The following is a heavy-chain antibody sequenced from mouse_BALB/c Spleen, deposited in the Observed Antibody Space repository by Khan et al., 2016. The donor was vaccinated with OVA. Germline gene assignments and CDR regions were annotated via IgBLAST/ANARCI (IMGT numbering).Heavy chain of an antibody. Sequence: VQLQESGPGLVALSQSLSITCTVSGFSLTSYGVNWVRQPPGKGLEWLGIIWGDGSTNYHSALVSRLSISKDNSKSQVFLKLNSLQTDDTATYYCAKNRGYYAMDYWGQGTSGTVSS. CDR2: IWGDGST. J-gene: IGHJ4*01. CDR3: AKNRGYYAMDY. CDR1: GFSLTSYG. V-gene: IGHV2-3*01.